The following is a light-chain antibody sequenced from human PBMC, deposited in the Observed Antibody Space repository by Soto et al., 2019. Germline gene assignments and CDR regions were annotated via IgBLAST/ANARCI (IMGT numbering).Light chain of an antibody. Sequence: QSVLTQPPSASGTPGQRVTISCSGSSSNIGSKYVYWYQQLPGTAPKLLIYRNDQRPSGVPDRFSGSKSGTSASLAISGLRSEDEADYYCAAWDDSLSGWVFGGGTKLNVL. CDR2: RND. J-gene: IGLJ3*02. CDR3: AAWDDSLSGWV. CDR1: SSNIGSKY. V-gene: IGLV1-47*01.